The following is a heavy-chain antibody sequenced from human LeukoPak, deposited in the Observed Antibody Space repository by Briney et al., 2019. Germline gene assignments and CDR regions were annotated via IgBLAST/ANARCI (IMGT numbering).Heavy chain of an antibody. CDR3: ARYGDIAVATAPYYFDY. CDR1: GFTFSYYE. J-gene: IGHJ4*02. Sequence: GGSLRLSCAASGFTFSYYEMIWVRQAPGKGLEWVSYITGGSTTKNYADSVKGRFTISRDNAKNSLYLQMNSLRAEDTAIYYCARYGDIAVATAPYYFDYWGQGILVTVSS. V-gene: IGHV3-48*03. CDR2: ITGGSTTK. D-gene: IGHD6-19*01.